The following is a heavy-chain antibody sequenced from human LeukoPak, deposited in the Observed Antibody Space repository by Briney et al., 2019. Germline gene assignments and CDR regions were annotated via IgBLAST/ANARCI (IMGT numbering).Heavy chain of an antibody. V-gene: IGHV4-31*03. D-gene: IGHD6-6*01. Sequence: SQTLSLTCTVSGGSISSGGDYWSWIRQHPGKGLEWIGYIYYSGSTYYNPSLKSRVTISVDTSKNQFSLKLSSVTAADTAVYYCARKEYSSSSAVDYWGQGTLVTVSS. CDR3: ARKEYSSSSAVDY. J-gene: IGHJ4*02. CDR2: IYYSGST. CDR1: GGSISSGGDY.